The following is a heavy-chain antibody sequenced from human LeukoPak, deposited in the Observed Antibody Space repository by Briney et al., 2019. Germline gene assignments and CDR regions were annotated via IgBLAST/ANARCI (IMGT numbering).Heavy chain of an antibody. CDR3: ARDSYYYDDRGSHYYGIDA. CDR2: IKSDGSRT. CDR1: GFTFSSYW. D-gene: IGHD3-22*01. V-gene: IGHV3-74*01. J-gene: IGHJ6*02. Sequence: GGSLRLSCGASGFTFSSYWMHWVRQAPGKGLVWVSRIKSDGSRTDYADSVKGRFIISRDNAKNTLYLQMSSLRVEDTAVYYCARDSYYYDDRGSHYYGIDAWGHGTTVTVSS.